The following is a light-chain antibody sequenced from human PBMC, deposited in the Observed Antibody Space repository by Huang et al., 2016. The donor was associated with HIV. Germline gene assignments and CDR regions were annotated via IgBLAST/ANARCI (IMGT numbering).Light chain of an antibody. CDR1: QSIITY. J-gene: IGKJ2*01. CDR2: GAS. CDR3: QQSYTSPYT. V-gene: IGKV1-39*01. Sequence: DVQMTQSPSSLSASVGDRITITCRASQSIITYLTWYQQHPGKAPKLLIYGASSLLGGVPSRFSGRVSGTDFTLTISSLQPEDFATYYCQQSYTSPYTFGQGTKLEI.